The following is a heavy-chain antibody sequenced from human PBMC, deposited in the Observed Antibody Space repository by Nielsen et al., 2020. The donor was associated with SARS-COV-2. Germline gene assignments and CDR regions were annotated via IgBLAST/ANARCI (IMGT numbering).Heavy chain of an antibody. CDR1: GYTFTNYG. CDR2: ISAHNGNT. J-gene: IGHJ4*02. Sequence: GESLKISCKASGYTFTNYGISWVRQAPGQGLEWMGWISAHNGNTKYVQKLQGRVTMTTDTSTSTAHMELRSLRSDDTAVYYCARGTGEDYWGQGTLVTVSS. V-gene: IGHV1-18*01. CDR3: ARGTGEDY. D-gene: IGHD3/OR15-3a*01.